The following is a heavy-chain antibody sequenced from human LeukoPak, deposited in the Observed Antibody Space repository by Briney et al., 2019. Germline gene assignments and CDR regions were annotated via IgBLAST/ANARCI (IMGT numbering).Heavy chain of an antibody. CDR1: GGSISSSY. D-gene: IGHD3-22*01. V-gene: IGHV4-59*01. Sequence: SETLSLTCPVSGGSISSSYWSWIRQTPGKGLEWIGYIHYSGTTKYNPSLKSRVTISVDTSKNQFSLKLSSVTAADTAVYYCARVLGSGYSDYWGQGTLVTVSS. CDR2: IHYSGTT. CDR3: ARVLGSGYSDY. J-gene: IGHJ4*02.